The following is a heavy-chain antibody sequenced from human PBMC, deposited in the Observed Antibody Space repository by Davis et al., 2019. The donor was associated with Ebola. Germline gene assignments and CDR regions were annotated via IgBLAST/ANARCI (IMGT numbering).Heavy chain of an antibody. Sequence: SETLSLTCAVYGGSFSGYYWSWIRQPPGKGLEWIGEINHSGSTNYNPSLKSRVTISVDTSKNQFSLKLSSVTAADTAVYYCCRTRVVMGHYYYGMDVWGQGTTVTVSS. CDR2: INHSGST. CDR3: CRTRVVMGHYYYGMDV. D-gene: IGHD3-22*01. V-gene: IGHV4-34*01. CDR1: GGSFSGYY. J-gene: IGHJ6*02.